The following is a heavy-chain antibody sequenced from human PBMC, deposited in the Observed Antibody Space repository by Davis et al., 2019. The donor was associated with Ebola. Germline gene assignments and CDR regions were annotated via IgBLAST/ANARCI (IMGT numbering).Heavy chain of an antibody. V-gene: IGHV3-21*04. CDR3: ARYIPNQGGMDV. J-gene: IGHJ6*02. Sequence: GESLKISCEASGFTFSVYTMNWVRQAPGKGLEWVSSISSSSTSIDYADSVKGRFTISRDNAKDLLYMQMNSLRAEDTAVYYCARYIPNQGGMDVWGQGTTVTVSS. CDR2: ISSSSTSI. CDR1: GFTFSVYT. D-gene: IGHD2-21*01.